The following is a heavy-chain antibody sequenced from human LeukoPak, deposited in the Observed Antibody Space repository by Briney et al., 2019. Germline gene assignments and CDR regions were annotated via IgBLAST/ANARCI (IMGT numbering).Heavy chain of an antibody. CDR2: IYTSGST. V-gene: IGHV4-61*09. CDR3: ARMTVDTAMAPFLDY. J-gene: IGHJ4*02. CDR1: GGSIRSGSYY. D-gene: IGHD5-18*01. Sequence: SQTLSLTCTVSGGSIRSGSYYWSWIRQPAGKGLEWIGHIYTSGSTSYNPSLKSRITISVDTSKNRFSLNLSSVTAADTAVYYCARMTVDTAMAPFLDYWGQGTLVTVSS.